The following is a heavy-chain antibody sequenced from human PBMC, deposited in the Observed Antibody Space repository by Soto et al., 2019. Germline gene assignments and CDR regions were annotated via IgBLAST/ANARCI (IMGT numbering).Heavy chain of an antibody. CDR2: IYYSGST. CDR1: CH. Sequence: CHRSLNKQPPGKGLEWIGSIYYSGSTYYNPSLKSRVTISVDMSKNQFSLKLSSVTAADTAVYYGARHDIISVFELWGQGTPVTVSS. J-gene: IGHJ5*02. D-gene: IGHD3-9*01. CDR3: ARHDIISVFEL. V-gene: IGHV4-39*01.